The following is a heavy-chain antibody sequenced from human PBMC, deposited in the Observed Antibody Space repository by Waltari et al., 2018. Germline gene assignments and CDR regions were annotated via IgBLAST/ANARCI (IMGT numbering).Heavy chain of an antibody. CDR1: GGSFSGYY. J-gene: IGHJ5*02. D-gene: IGHD5-18*01. Sequence: QVQLQQWGAGLLTPSETLSLTCAVYGGSFSGYYWSWIRQPPGKGLEWIGEINHSGSTNYNPSLKSRVTISVDTSKNQFSLKLSAVTAADTAVYYCARAGWIQIRWFDPWGQGTLVTVSS. CDR2: INHSGST. CDR3: ARAGWIQIRWFDP. V-gene: IGHV4-34*01.